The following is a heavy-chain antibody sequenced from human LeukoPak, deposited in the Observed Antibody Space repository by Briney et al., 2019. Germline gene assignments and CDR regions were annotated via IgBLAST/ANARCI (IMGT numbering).Heavy chain of an antibody. J-gene: IGHJ4*02. CDR3: ATVNQWSPQQQLVKEIDY. D-gene: IGHD6-13*01. CDR2: FDPEDGET. Sequence: ASVKVSCKVSGYTLTELSMHWVRQAPGKGLEWMGGFDPEDGETIYAQKFQGRVTMTEDTSTDTAYMELSSLRSEDTAVYYCATVNQWSPQQQLVKEIDYWGRGTLVTVSS. V-gene: IGHV1-24*01. CDR1: GYTLTELS.